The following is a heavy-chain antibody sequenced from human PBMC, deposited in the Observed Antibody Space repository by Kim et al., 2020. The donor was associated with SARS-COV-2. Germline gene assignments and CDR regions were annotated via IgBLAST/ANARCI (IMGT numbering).Heavy chain of an antibody. CDR3: AVRTQGVVPAAIKDY. CDR2: IYYSGST. Sequence: SETLSLTCTVSGGSISSYYWSWIRQPPGKGLEWIGYIYYSGSTNYNPSLKSRVTISVDTSKNQFSLKLSSVTAADTAVYYCAVRTQGVVPAAIKDYWGQGTLVTVSS. V-gene: IGHV4-59*01. D-gene: IGHD2-2*02. CDR1: GGSISSYY. J-gene: IGHJ4*02.